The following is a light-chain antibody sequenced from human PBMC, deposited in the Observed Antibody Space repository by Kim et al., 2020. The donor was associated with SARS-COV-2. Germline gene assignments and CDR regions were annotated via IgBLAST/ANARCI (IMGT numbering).Light chain of an antibody. Sequence: LSPGQTAIITCSVDKLGDKYACWYQQKPGQSPVLVIYQDSKRPSGIPERFSGSNSGNTATLTISGTQAMDEADYYCQAWDSSSVVFGGGTQLTVL. CDR1: KLGDKY. CDR2: QDS. J-gene: IGLJ2*01. V-gene: IGLV3-1*01. CDR3: QAWDSSSVV.